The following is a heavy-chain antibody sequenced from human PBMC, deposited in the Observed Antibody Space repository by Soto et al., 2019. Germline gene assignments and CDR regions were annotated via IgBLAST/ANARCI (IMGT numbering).Heavy chain of an antibody. Sequence: GESLKISCQGSGYIFTNYWIGWVRQMPGKGLEWMGIIYPGDSDTRYSPSFQGQVTISADKSINTAYLQWSSLKASDTAMYYCTRHQDPQKEMPTIGIYTHYWGHGTLVTVSS. J-gene: IGHJ4*01. D-gene: IGHD3-3*02. CDR1: GYIFTNYW. CDR2: IYPGDSDT. V-gene: IGHV5-51*01. CDR3: TRHQDPQKEMPTIGIYTHY.